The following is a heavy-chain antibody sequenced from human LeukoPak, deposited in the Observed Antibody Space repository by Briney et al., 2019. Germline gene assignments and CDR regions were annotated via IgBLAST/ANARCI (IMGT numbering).Heavy chain of an antibody. CDR2: IYHTGST. Sequence: SETLSLTCTVSGYSISSGYYWGWIRQPPGKGLEWIGNIYHTGSTYYNVSLHSRVTISLDTSNNQFSLKLSSVTAADTAVYYCARDDVSLLSWGQGTLVTVSS. J-gene: IGHJ4*02. V-gene: IGHV4-38-2*02. D-gene: IGHD3-16*01. CDR3: ARDDVSLLS. CDR1: GYSISSGYY.